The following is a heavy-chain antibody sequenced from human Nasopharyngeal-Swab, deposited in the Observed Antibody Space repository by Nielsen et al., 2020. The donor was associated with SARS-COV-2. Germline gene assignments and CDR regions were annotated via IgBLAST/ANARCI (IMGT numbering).Heavy chain of an antibody. CDR3: ARDSGVAGTKYYYYGMDV. V-gene: IGHV4-30-4*01. D-gene: IGHD6-19*01. CDR2: IYYSGST. Sequence: WIRQPPGKGLEWIGYIYYSGSTYYNPSLKSRVTISVDTSKNQFSLKLSFVTAADTAVYYCARDSGVAGTKYYYYGMDVWGQGTTVTVSS. J-gene: IGHJ6*02.